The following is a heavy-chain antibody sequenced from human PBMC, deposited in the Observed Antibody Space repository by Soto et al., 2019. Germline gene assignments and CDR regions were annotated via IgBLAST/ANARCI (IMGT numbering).Heavy chain of an antibody. Sequence: SETLSLTCGVSGGSLSGATYTWNWIRQPPGKGLEWIGYIFPSGTTYYNPSLKSRVTISIDVSKNQFSLSLRSLTAADTAVYYCARSREFDYWSQGTLVTVSS. J-gene: IGHJ4*02. V-gene: IGHV4-30-2*01. CDR1: GGSLSGATYT. CDR3: ARSREFDY. CDR2: IFPSGTT.